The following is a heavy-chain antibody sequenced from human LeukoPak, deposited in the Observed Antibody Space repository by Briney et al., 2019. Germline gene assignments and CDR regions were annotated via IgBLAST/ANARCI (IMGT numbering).Heavy chain of an antibody. Sequence: SGGSLRLSCAASGFTFRSYGMHWVRQAPGKGLEWVAFIRYDGSNKYYADSVKGRFTISRDNSKNTLYLQMNSLRAEDTAVYYCAKGEYSSSPVDYWGQGTLVTVSS. CDR3: AKGEYSSSPVDY. J-gene: IGHJ4*02. CDR1: GFTFRSYG. CDR2: IRYDGSNK. D-gene: IGHD6-6*01. V-gene: IGHV3-30*02.